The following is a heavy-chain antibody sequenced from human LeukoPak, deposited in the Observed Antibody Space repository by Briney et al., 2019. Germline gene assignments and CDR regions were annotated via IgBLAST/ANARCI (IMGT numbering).Heavy chain of an antibody. J-gene: IGHJ5*02. V-gene: IGHV4-30-4*08. D-gene: IGHD4-23*01. Sequence: SQTLPLTCTVSGGSISSGDYYWSWIRQPPGKGLEWIGYIYYSGSTYYNPSLKSRVTISVDTSKNQFSLKLSSVTAADTAVYYCARASTVVTWFDPWGQGTLVTVSS. CDR1: GGSISSGDYY. CDR3: ARASTVVTWFDP. CDR2: IYYSGST.